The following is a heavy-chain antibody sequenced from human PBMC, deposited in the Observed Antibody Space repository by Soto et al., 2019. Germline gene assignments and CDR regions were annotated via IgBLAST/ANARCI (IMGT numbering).Heavy chain of an antibody. V-gene: IGHV1-8*01. J-gene: IGHJ4*02. D-gene: IGHD1-20*01. CDR1: GYTFTSYD. CDR2: MNPNSGNT. Sequence: ASVKVSCKASGYTFTSYDINWVRQATGQGLEWMGWMNPNSGNTGYAQKFQGRVTMTRNTSISTAYMELSSLRSEDPAVYYCARGITGTFSDVENFDYWGQGTLVTVSS. CDR3: ARGITGTFSDVENFDY.